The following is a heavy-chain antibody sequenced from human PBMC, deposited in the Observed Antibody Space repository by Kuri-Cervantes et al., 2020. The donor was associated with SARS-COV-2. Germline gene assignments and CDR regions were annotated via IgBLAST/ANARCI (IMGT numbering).Heavy chain of an antibody. CDR2: IKQDGSEK. J-gene: IGHJ4*02. V-gene: IGHV3-7*01. CDR3: ARKRNNCDFWSGPIYYFDY. CDR1: GFTFSSYW. D-gene: IGHD3-3*01. Sequence: GGSLRLSCAASGFTFSSYWMSWVRQAPGKGLEWVANIKQDGSEKYYVDSVKGRFTISRDNAENSLYLQMNSLRAEDTAVYYCARKRNNCDFWSGPIYYFDYWGQGTLVTVSS.